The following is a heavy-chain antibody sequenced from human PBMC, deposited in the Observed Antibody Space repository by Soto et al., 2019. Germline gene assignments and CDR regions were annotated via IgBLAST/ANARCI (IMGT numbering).Heavy chain of an antibody. CDR2: IIPIFGTA. CDR3: ARDRGSGYFYYYYGMDV. Sequence: ASVKVSCKASGGTFSSYAISWVRQAPGQGLEWMGGIIPIFGTANYAQKFQGRVTITADESTSTAYMELSSLRSEDTAVYYCARDRGSGYFYYYYGMDVWGQGTTVTVSS. J-gene: IGHJ6*02. V-gene: IGHV1-69*13. CDR1: GGTFSSYA. D-gene: IGHD3-22*01.